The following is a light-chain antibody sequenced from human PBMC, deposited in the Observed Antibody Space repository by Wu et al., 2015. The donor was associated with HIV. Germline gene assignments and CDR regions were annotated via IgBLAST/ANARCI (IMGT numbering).Light chain of an antibody. V-gene: IGKV3-20*01. CDR3: QQYDASPPWT. CDR1: QSVSSY. Sequence: EIVLTQSPAILSLSPGERATLSCRASQSVSSYLAWYQQKPGQAPRLLIFGVSNRATGIPARFSGSGSGTDFALTISRLEPEDFAVYYCQQYDASPPWTFGQGTRVEI. J-gene: IGKJ1*01. CDR2: GVS.